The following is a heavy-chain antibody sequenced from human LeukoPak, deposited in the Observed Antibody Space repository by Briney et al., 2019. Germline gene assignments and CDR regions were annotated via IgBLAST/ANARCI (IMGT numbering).Heavy chain of an antibody. Sequence: SQTLSLTCTVSGGSISSGGYYWSWIRQPPGKGLEWIGYIHYSGNTYYNPSLKSRVTISVDTSKNQFSLKLSSVTAADTAVYYCARETTVVTPGRSDVFDIWGQGTMVTVSS. J-gene: IGHJ3*02. V-gene: IGHV4-30-4*01. CDR1: GGSISSGGYY. CDR2: IHYSGNT. CDR3: ARETTVVTPGRSDVFDI. D-gene: IGHD4-23*01.